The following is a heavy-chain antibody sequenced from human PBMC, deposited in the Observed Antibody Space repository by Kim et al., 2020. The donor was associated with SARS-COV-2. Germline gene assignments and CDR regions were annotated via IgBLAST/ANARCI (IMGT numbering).Heavy chain of an antibody. J-gene: IGHJ4*02. CDR2: IIPILGIA. CDR1: GGTFSSYA. D-gene: IGHD2-8*01. CDR3: ARDRGSDVGYCPN. V-gene: IGHV1-69*04. Sequence: SVKVSCKASGGTFSSYAISWVRQAPGQGLEWMGRIIPILGIANYAQKFQGRVTITADKSTSTAYMELSSLRSEDTAVYYCARDRGSDVGYCPNWGQGTLVTVSS.